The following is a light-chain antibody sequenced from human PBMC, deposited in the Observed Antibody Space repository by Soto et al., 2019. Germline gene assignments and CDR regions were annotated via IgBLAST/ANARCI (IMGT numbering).Light chain of an antibody. Sequence: DIQRTQSPSTLSASVGDRVTITCRASQSISSWLAWYQQKPGKAPKLLIYDASSLESGVPSRFSGSGSGTEFTLTISSLQPDDFATYYCQQYNSIRGTFGQGTKVDIK. J-gene: IGKJ1*01. V-gene: IGKV1-5*01. CDR3: QQYNSIRGT. CDR2: DAS. CDR1: QSISSW.